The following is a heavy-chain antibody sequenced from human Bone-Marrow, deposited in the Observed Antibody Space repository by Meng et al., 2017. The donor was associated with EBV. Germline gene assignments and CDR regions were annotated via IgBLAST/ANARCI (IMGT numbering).Heavy chain of an antibody. D-gene: IGHD3-22*01. Sequence: QQWAEGLLNPPGLLRLTCAVYVGSSSGYYWIWSRQPPGKGLEWIGEINHSGSINYSPSLKSRVTISVETSKNQFSLKLSFVTAADTAVYYCARTPGSPMIVVASSWFDPWGQGTLVTVSS. J-gene: IGHJ5*02. CDR1: VGSSSGYY. V-gene: IGHV4-34*01. CDR3: ARTPGSPMIVVASSWFDP. CDR2: INHSGSI.